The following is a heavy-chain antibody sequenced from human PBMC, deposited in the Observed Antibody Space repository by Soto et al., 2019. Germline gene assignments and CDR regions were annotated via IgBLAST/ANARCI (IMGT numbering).Heavy chain of an antibody. CDR1: GFTFSSYG. J-gene: IGHJ3*02. D-gene: IGHD6-13*01. V-gene: IGHV3-33*01. Sequence: GGSLRLSCAASGFTFSSYGMHWARQAPGKGLEWVAIIWYDGSHKFYADSVKGRFTISRDNSKNTLYPQMNSLRAEDTAVYYCAREGLAAGTNGAFDIWGQGTMVTVS. CDR2: IWYDGSHK. CDR3: AREGLAAGTNGAFDI.